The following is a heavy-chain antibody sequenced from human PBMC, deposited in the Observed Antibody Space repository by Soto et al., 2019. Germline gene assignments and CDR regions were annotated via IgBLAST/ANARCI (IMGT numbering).Heavy chain of an antibody. V-gene: IGHV3-30-3*01. CDR2: ISYDGSNK. J-gene: IGHJ4*02. CDR1: GFTFSSYA. D-gene: IGHD5-12*01. CDR3: ARGEMATMKLVDY. Sequence: QVQLVESGGGVVQPGRSLRLSCAASGFTFSSYAMHWVRQAPGKGLEWVAVISYDGSNKYYADSVKGRFTISRDNSKNTLYLQMNSLRAEDTAVYYCARGEMATMKLVDYWGQGTLVTVSS.